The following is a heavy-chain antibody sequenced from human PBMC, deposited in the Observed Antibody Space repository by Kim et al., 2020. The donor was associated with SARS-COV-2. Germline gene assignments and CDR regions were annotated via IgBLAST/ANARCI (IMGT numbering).Heavy chain of an antibody. V-gene: IGHV3-48*02. CDR2: TI. J-gene: IGHJ4*02. Sequence: TIYYGDSVKGRFTISRDNAENSLHLQMNSLTDDDTAVYYCARGGSWNSFDYWGQGSLVTVSS. CDR3: ARGGSWNSFDY. D-gene: IGHD2-15*01.